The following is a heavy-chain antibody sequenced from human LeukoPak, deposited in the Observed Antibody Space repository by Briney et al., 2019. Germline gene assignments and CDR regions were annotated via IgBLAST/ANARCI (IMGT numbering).Heavy chain of an antibody. Sequence: GGSLRLSCAASGFTFSSYSMNWVRQAPGKGLEWVSSISSSSYIYYADSVEGRFTISRDNAKNSLYLQMNSLRAEDTAVYYCARTPYSSGWYLPDWYFDLWGRGTLVTVSS. CDR1: GFTFSSYS. V-gene: IGHV3-21*01. CDR2: ISSSSYI. CDR3: ARTPYSSGWYLPDWYFDL. J-gene: IGHJ2*01. D-gene: IGHD6-19*01.